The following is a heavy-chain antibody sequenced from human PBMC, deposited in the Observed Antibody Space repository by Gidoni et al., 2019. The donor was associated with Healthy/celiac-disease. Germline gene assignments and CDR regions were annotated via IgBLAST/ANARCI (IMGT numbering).Heavy chain of an antibody. J-gene: IGHJ6*02. Sequence: QLQLQASGPGLVKPSETLSLTCTVSGGSISSSSYSWGWILQPPGKGLEWIGSIYYSGSTYYNPSLKSRVTISVDTSKNQFSLKLSSVTAADTAVYYCARQGSAPAAIMTWGRTYYYYGMDVWGQGTTVTVSS. V-gene: IGHV4-39*01. CDR3: ARQGSAPAAIMTWGRTYYYYGMDV. CDR1: GGSISSSSYS. CDR2: IYYSGST. D-gene: IGHD2-2*01.